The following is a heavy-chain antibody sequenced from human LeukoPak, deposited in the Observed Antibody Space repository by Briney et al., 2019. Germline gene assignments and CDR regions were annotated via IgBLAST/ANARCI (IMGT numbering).Heavy chain of an antibody. D-gene: IGHD2-2*01. Sequence: GGSLRLSCAASGFTFSSYAMSWVRQAPGKGLEWVSAISGSGGSTYYADSVKGRFTISGDNSKNTLYLQMNSLRAEDTAVHYCAKDRVVPAATINWGQRTLVTVSS. J-gene: IGHJ4*02. V-gene: IGHV3-23*01. CDR1: GFTFSSYA. CDR2: ISGSGGST. CDR3: AKDRVVPAATIN.